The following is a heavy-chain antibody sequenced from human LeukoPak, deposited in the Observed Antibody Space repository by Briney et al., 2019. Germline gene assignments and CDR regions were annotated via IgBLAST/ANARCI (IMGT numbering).Heavy chain of an antibody. V-gene: IGHV3-21*01. D-gene: IGHD6-13*01. CDR3: ARDRAIAAAGLDY. CDR2: ISSSGSYI. Sequence: GGSLRLSCAASGFTFSSYSMNWVRQAPGKGLEWVSSISSSGSYIYYADSVKGRFTISRDNAKNSLYLQMNSLRAEDTAVYYCARDRAIAAAGLDYWGQGTLVTVSS. J-gene: IGHJ4*02. CDR1: GFTFSSYS.